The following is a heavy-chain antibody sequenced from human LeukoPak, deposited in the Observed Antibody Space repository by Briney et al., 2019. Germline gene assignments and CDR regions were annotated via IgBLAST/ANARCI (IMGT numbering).Heavy chain of an antibody. D-gene: IGHD3-3*01. CDR1: GYTFTSYY. V-gene: IGHV1-46*01. J-gene: IGHJ5*02. CDR2: INPSGGST. Sequence: GASVKVSCKASGYTFTSYYMHWVRQAPGQGLEWMGIINPSGGSTSYAQKFQGRVTMTRDTSTSTVYMELSSLRSEDTAVYYCARAALEWLLYGNFDPWGQGTLVTVSS. CDR3: ARAALEWLLYGNFDP.